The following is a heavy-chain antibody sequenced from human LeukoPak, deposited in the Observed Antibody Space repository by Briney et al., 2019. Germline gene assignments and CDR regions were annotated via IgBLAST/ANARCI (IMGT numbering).Heavy chain of an antibody. CDR2: ISAYNGNT. D-gene: IGHD3-22*01. Sequence: ASVKVSCKASGYTFSIYGNSWVRQASGQGLEWMGWISAYNGNTYYAQKFQGRVTMTTDTSTNTAYMELRGLRSDDTAVYYCARDLSTRYSDASGYSPSDYWGQGSLVTVSP. V-gene: IGHV1-18*01. CDR1: GYTFSIYG. CDR3: ARDLSTRYSDASGYSPSDY. J-gene: IGHJ4*02.